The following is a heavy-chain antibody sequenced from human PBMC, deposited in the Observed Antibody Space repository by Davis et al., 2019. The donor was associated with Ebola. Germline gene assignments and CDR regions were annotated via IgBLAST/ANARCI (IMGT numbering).Heavy chain of an antibody. CDR3: ARSSGSYYFDY. D-gene: IGHD1-26*01. CDR1: GFTVSSNY. Sequence: GESLKISCAASGFTVSSNYMSWVRQAPGKGLEWVSVIYSGGSTYYADSVKGRFTISRDNAKNSLYLQMNSLRAEDTAVYYCARSSGSYYFDYWGQGTLVTVSS. J-gene: IGHJ4*02. V-gene: IGHV3-53*01. CDR2: IYSGGST.